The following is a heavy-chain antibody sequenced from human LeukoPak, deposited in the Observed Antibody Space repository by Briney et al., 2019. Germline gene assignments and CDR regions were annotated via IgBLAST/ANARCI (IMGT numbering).Heavy chain of an antibody. CDR1: GFTFSSYW. J-gene: IGHJ4*02. V-gene: IGHV3-7*01. D-gene: IGHD2-2*02. Sequence: PGGSLRLSCAASGFTFSSYWMSWVRQAPGKGLEWVANIKQDGSEKYYVDSVKGRFTLSRDNAKNSLYLQMNSLRAEDTAVYYCAREYPLKYFDYWGQGTLVTVSS. CDR3: AREYPLKYFDY. CDR2: IKQDGSEK.